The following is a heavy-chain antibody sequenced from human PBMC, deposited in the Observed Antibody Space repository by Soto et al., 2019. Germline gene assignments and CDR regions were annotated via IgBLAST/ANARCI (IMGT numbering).Heavy chain of an antibody. J-gene: IGHJ4*02. Sequence: QVQLVQSGAEVKKPGASVKVSCKASGYTFTDYGIGWVRQAPGQRPEWMGWISAYNGHTIYAQTLQGRVAMTTDTSTSTAYMELRSLRSDDTALYYCARGPPGGRGYSSGYLHFWGQGTLVTVSS. CDR1: GYTFTDYG. D-gene: IGHD5-18*01. CDR3: ARGPPGGRGYSSGYLHF. CDR2: ISAYNGHT. V-gene: IGHV1-18*04.